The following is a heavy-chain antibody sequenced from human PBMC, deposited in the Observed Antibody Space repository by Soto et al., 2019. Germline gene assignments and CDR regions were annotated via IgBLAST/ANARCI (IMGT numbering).Heavy chain of an antibody. CDR3: ARVYGYPNWFDP. CDR2: IYHSGSN. V-gene: IGHV4-30-2*01. J-gene: IGHJ5*02. CDR1: GGSISSGGYS. Sequence: PSETLSLTCAVSGGSISSGGYSWSWIRQPPGKGRDWIGYIYHSGSNYYNPSPKSRVTISVYRANNQFSLKLSSVTAADTAVYYCARVYGYPNWFDPWGQGTLVTVSS. D-gene: IGHD5-18*01.